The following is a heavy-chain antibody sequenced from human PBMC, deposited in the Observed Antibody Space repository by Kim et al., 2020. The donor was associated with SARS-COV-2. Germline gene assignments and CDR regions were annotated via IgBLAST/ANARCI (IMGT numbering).Heavy chain of an antibody. Sequence: GGSLGLSCAASGFTFSAYWMSWVRQAPGKGLEWVANIKPDGSEKYYVDSVKGRFTISRDNAKNSLYLQMSSLRAEDTAVYYCARGGSKFDPWGQGTLVIVSS. CDR1: GFTFSAYW. CDR3: ARGGSKFDP. V-gene: IGHV3-7*01. CDR2: IKPDGSEK. J-gene: IGHJ5*02. D-gene: IGHD6-6*01.